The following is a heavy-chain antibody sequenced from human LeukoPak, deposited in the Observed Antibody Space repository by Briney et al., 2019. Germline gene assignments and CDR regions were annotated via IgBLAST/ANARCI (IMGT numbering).Heavy chain of an antibody. D-gene: IGHD2-15*01. V-gene: IGHV4-4*07. CDR3: ARVQYCSGGSCYPNYYYYMDV. CDR1: GGSISSYY. CDR2: IYTSGST. Sequence: SETLSLTCTVSGGSISSYYWSWIRQPAGKGLEWIGRIYTSGSTNYNPSLKSRVTMSVDTSKNQFSLKLSSVTAADTAVYYCARVQYCSGGSCYPNYYYYMDVWGKGTTVTVSS. J-gene: IGHJ6*03.